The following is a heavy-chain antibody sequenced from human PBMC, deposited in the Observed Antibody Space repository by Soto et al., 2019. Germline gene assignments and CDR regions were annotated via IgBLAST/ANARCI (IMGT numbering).Heavy chain of an antibody. CDR2: TYYRSKWYN. J-gene: IGHJ6*02. CDR1: GDSVSSNSAA. D-gene: IGHD6-6*01. V-gene: IGHV6-1*01. Sequence: PSQTLSLTCVISGDSVSSNSAAWNWIRQSPSRGLEWLGRTYYRSKWYNDYAVSVKSRITINPDTSKNQFSLQLNSVTPEDTAVYYCARDLQLDHYYYYGMDVWGQGTTVTVSS. CDR3: ARDLQLDHYYYYGMDV.